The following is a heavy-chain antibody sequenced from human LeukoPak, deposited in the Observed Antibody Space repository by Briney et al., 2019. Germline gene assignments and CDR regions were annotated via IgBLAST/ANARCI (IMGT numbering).Heavy chain of an antibody. V-gene: IGHV4-34*01. Sequence: PSETLSLTCAVYGGSFSGYYWSWIRQPPGKGLEWIGEINHSGSTNYNPSLKSRVTISVDKSKNQFSLKLSSVTAADTAVYYCARDAVGATSYYYYMDVWGKGTTVTVSS. D-gene: IGHD1-26*01. CDR1: GGSFSGYY. J-gene: IGHJ6*03. CDR3: ARDAVGATSYYYYMDV. CDR2: INHSGST.